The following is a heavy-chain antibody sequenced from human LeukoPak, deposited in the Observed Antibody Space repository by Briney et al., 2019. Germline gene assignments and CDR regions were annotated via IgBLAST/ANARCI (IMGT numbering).Heavy chain of an antibody. V-gene: IGHV1-24*01. CDR1: GYTLTELS. CDR3: ATELEAMAPGAFDY. Sequence: ASVKASCKVSGYTLTELSMHWVRQAPGKGLEWMGGFDPEDGETIYAQKFQGRVTMTEDTSTDTAYMELSSLRSEDTAVYYCATELEAMAPGAFDYWGQGTLVTVSS. CDR2: FDPEDGET. J-gene: IGHJ4*02. D-gene: IGHD5-18*01.